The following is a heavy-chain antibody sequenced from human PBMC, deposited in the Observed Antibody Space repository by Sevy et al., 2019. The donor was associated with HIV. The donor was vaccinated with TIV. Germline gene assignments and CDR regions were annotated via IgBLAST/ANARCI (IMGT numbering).Heavy chain of an antibody. V-gene: IGHV3-9*01. D-gene: IGHD2-15*01. Sequence: GGSLRLSCAASGFTFSDYAMHWVRQVPGKGLEWVSGISWNSGAIGYADSVKGRFTISRDNGQNSLYLQMSSLRIDDTALYYCGRAHGYCFFNSCFGGSINAFDILGQGTMVTVSS. CDR3: GRAHGYCFFNSCFGGSINAFDI. J-gene: IGHJ3*02. CDR1: GFTFSDYA. CDR2: ISWNSGAI.